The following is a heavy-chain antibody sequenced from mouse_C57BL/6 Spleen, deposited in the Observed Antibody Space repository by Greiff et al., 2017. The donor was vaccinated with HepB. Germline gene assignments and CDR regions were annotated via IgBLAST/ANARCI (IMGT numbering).Heavy chain of an antibody. CDR3: ARAERYSNFLDY. J-gene: IGHJ2*01. CDR1: GYTFTDYY. CDR2: INPYNGGT. D-gene: IGHD2-5*01. Sequence: VQLQQSGPVLVKPGASVKMSCKASGYTFTDYYMNWVKQSHGKSLEWIGVINPYNGGTSYNQKFKGKATLTVDKSSSTAYMELNSLTSEDSAVYYCARAERYSNFLDYWGQGTTLTVSS. V-gene: IGHV1-19*01.